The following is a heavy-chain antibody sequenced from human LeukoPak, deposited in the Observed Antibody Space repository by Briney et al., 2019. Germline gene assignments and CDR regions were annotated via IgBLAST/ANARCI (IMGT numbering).Heavy chain of an antibody. CDR2: IIPLVDVA. CDR1: GDSFGRYG. CDR3: ARDMSPPGVLVTSDYGMDV. Sequence: SVKVSCKASGDSFGRYGISWVRQAPGQGLEWMGRIIPLVDVANYAQRFQGKVTITADRFTSTAYLELTSLTSDDTAVYYCARDMSPPGVLVTSDYGMDVWGRGTTVIVSS. J-gene: IGHJ6*02. V-gene: IGHV1-69*04. D-gene: IGHD2-8*02.